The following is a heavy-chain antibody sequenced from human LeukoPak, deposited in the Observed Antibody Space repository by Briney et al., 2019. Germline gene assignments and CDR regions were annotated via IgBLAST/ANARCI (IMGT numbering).Heavy chain of an antibody. Sequence: GASVKVSCKASGYTSPMYGISWVRQAPGQGLEWMAWISPYDGDTNYAQNFEGRVTMTTETSTSTAYMELRSLRSDDTAIYYCARDYCTRGGDCYKEDLFDPWGQGTLVTVSS. CDR3: ARDYCTRGGDCYKEDLFDP. CDR2: ISPYDGDT. CDR1: GYTSPMYG. D-gene: IGHD2-21*02. J-gene: IGHJ5*02. V-gene: IGHV1-18*01.